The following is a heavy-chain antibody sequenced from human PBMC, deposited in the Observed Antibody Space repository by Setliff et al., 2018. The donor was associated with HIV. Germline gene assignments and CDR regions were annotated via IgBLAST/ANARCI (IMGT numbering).Heavy chain of an antibody. CDR2: IYHGGNT. CDR1: GASTSDNIYYW. D-gene: IGHD6-19*01. V-gene: IGHV4-4*02. Sequence: TLSLTCSVTGASTSDNIYYWWTWVRQPPGKGLEWIGQIYHGGNTRYNPSLKSRLTMSIDKSKNQFSLKLSSVTAADTAVYYCARGPARAVARPGWLDPWGQGTLVTVSS. CDR3: ARGPARAVARPGWLDP. J-gene: IGHJ5*02.